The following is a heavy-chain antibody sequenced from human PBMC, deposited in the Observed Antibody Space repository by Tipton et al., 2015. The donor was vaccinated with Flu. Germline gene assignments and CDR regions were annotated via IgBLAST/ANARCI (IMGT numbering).Heavy chain of an antibody. V-gene: IGHV4-59*11. CDR3: ATLQAPPGPPS. CDR2: IFYTGDT. CDR1: GGSISSHY. Sequence: LRLSCTVSGGSISSHYWNWIRQPPGKGLEWIGYIFYTGDTSYNPSLKSRVTISTETSKNQFSLKLTSVTAADTAVYYCATLQAPPGPPSWGQGTLVTVSS. D-gene: IGHD6-13*01. J-gene: IGHJ5*02.